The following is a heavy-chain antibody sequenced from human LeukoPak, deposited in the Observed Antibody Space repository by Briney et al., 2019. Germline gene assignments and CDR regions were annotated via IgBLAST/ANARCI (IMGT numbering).Heavy chain of an antibody. CDR2: IYYSGST. CDR1: GGSISSSSYY. D-gene: IGHD6-13*01. CDR3: ARFLIAAAGTYYFDY. V-gene: IGHV4-39*01. J-gene: IGHJ4*02. Sequence: PSETLSLTCTVSGGSISSSSYYWGWIRQPPGKGLEWIGSIYYSGSTYYNPSLKSRVTISVDTSKNRFSLKLSSVTAADTAVYYCARFLIAAAGTYYFDYWGQGTLVTVSS.